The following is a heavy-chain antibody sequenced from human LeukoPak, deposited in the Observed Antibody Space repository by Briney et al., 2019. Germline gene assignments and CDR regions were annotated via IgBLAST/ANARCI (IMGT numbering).Heavy chain of an antibody. Sequence: PSETLSLTCTVSGGSISSSNYYWGWIRQTPGKGLEWIGSIYYSGSTYYNPSLKRRVTISVDTSKNQFSLKLSSVTAADTAVYYCARHRDTAMGPGDYWDQGTLVTVSS. CDR2: IYYSGST. D-gene: IGHD5-18*01. V-gene: IGHV4-39*01. CDR3: ARHRDTAMGPGDY. CDR1: GGSISSSNYY. J-gene: IGHJ4*02.